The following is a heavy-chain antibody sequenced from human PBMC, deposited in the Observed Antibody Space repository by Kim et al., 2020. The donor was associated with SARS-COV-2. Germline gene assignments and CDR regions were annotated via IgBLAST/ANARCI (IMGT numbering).Heavy chain of an antibody. J-gene: IGHJ4*02. D-gene: IGHD3-22*01. CDR1: GFTFSTYW. CDR2: IKADGSAT. V-gene: IGHV3-74*01. CDR3: AWPSSGYYYPAS. Sequence: GGSLRLSCAASGFTFSTYWMHWVRQAPGKGLEWVSRIKADGSATDYAGSVQGRFTISRDNAKNTLYLQMNSLRAEDTAVYYCAWPSSGYYYPASWGQGTLVTGSS.